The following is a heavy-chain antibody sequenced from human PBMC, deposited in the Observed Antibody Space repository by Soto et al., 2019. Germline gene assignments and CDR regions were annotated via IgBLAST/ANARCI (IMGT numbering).Heavy chain of an antibody. CDR2: INHSGST. CDR3: ARGARRVRVGLMTPCYYCDMDV. J-gene: IGHJ6*02. V-gene: IGHV4-34*01. D-gene: IGHD1-26*01. CDR1: GGSFSDYY. Sequence: SETLSLTCAVYGGSFSDYYWSWIRQPPGKGLEWIGEINHSGSTNYNPSLKSRVTISVDMSKNQFSLKLSSVTAADTAVYYCARGARRVRVGLMTPCYYCDMDVWGQGTTVTVSS.